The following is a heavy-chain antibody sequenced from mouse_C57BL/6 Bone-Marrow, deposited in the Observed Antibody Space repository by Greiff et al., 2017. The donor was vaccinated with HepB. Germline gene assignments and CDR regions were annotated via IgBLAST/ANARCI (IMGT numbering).Heavy chain of an antibody. J-gene: IGHJ2*01. Sequence: EVQLQESGPGLVKPSQSLSLTCSVTGYSITSGYYWNWIRQFPGNKLECMGYISYDGSNNYNPSLKNRISITRDTSTNQFFLKLNSVTTEDTATYYCASYYYGSSYGFDYWGQGTTLTVSS. CDR1: GYSITSGYY. CDR3: ASYYYGSSYGFDY. CDR2: ISYDGSN. V-gene: IGHV3-6*01. D-gene: IGHD1-1*01.